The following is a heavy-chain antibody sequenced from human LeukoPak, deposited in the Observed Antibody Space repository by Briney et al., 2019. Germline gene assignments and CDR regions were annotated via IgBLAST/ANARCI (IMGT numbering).Heavy chain of an antibody. CDR1: GFTFSTYA. V-gene: IGHV3-23*01. CDR2: VTGNGGST. Sequence: GRSLRLSCVASGFTFSTYAMTWVRQASGKGLDWVSTVTGNGGSTFYADSVKGRFTISRDNSKNTLFLQVNTLRAEDAAVYYCAKEGFYYYMDVWGKGTTVIVSS. CDR3: AKEGFYYYMDV. J-gene: IGHJ6*03.